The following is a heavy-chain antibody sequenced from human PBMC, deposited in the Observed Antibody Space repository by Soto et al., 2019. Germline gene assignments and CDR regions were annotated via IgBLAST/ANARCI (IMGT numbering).Heavy chain of an antibody. CDR2: IIPIFGTA. V-gene: IGHV1-69*06. CDR3: ARGGSGTNRYYYYGMDV. D-gene: IGHD1-7*01. CDR1: GGTFSSYA. Sequence: QVQLVQSGAEVKKPGSSVKVSCKASGGTFSSYAISWVRQAPGQGLEWMGGIIPIFGTANYAQKFQGRVTITADKSTSTAYMELSSLRSEDTAVYYCARGGSGTNRYYYYGMDVWGQGTTVTVSS. J-gene: IGHJ6*02.